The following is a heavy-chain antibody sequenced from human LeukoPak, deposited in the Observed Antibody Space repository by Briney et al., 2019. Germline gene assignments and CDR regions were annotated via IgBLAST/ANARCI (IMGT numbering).Heavy chain of an antibody. CDR3: ARLGYCSSTSCRPDFDY. CDR2: IYDSGST. D-gene: IGHD2-2*01. CDR1: GDSISSYY. J-gene: IGHJ4*02. V-gene: IGHV4-59*01. Sequence: SETLSLTCTVSGDSISSYYWNWIRQSPGKGLEWIGYIYDSGSTNYNPSLKSRVTISVDTSKHQFSLKLSSVTAADTAVYYCARLGYCSSTSCRPDFDYWGQGTLVTVSS.